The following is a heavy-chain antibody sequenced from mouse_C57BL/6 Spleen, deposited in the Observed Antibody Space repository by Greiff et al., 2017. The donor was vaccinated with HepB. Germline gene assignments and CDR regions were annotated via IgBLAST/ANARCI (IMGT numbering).Heavy chain of an antibody. CDR2: ISSGSSTI. CDR1: GFTFSDYG. V-gene: IGHV5-17*01. J-gene: IGHJ3*01. D-gene: IGHD2-4*01. Sequence: EVMLVESGGGLVKPGGSLKLSCAASGFTFSDYGMHWVRQAPEKGLEWVAYISSGSSTIYYADTVKGRFTISRDNAKNTLFLQMTSLRSEDTAMYDCARDDYDGLAYWGQGTLVTVSA. CDR3: ARDDYDGLAY.